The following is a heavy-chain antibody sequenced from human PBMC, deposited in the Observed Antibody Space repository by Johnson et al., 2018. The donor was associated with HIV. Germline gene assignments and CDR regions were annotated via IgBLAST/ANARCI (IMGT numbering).Heavy chain of an antibody. CDR1: GFTFCSYA. Sequence: QVQLVESGGGLVKPGGSLRLSCAASGFTFCSYAMHWVRQAPGKGLEWVAVISYDGSNKYYADSVKGRFTISRDNSKNTLYLQMNSLRAEDTALYYCARALYFYDSTSPLESEAFDIWGQGTMVTVSS. CDR3: ARALYFYDSTSPLESEAFDI. V-gene: IGHV3-30-3*01. J-gene: IGHJ3*02. D-gene: IGHD3-22*01. CDR2: ISYDGSNK.